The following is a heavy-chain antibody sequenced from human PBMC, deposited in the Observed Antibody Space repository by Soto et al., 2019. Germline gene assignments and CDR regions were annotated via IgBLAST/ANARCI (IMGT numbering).Heavy chain of an antibody. D-gene: IGHD3-22*01. CDR1: GYTFTSYA. V-gene: IGHV1-3*01. CDR3: ARSPHYDSSGYYKNWFDP. J-gene: IGHJ5*02. Sequence: SVKVSCKASGYTFTSYAMHWVRQAPGQRLEWMGWINAGNGNTKYSQKFQGRVTITRDTSASTAYMELSSLRSEDTAVYYCARSPHYDSSGYYKNWFDPWGQGTLVTVSS. CDR2: INAGNGNT.